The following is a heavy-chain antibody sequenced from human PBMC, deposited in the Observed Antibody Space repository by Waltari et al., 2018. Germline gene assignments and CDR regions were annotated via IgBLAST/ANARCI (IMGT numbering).Heavy chain of an antibody. J-gene: IGHJ3*01. Sequence: DVQLVETGGGLIQPGGSLRLSCSVSGFTVSDTYMTWVRQAPAKGLEWVSVISSGGNTYYAASVTGRFTISRDNINNILFLQMNNLRAEDTATYYCARIIRDGPSGFYGIAAFDLWGQGTMVTVSS. D-gene: IGHD3-22*01. CDR1: GFTVSDTY. V-gene: IGHV3-53*02. CDR3: ARIIRDGPSGFYGIAAFDL. CDR2: ISSGGNT.